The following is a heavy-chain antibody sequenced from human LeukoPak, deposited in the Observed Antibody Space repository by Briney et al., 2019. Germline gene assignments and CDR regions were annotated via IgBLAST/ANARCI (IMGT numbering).Heavy chain of an antibody. D-gene: IGHD3-22*01. Sequence: ASVKVSCKASGYTFTSYDINWVRQATGQGLEWMGWMNPNSGNTGYAQKFQGRVTMTRNTSISTAYMELSSLRPEDTAVYYCARGPGTKSYFDSSGNYYANDWGQGTLVTVSS. CDR3: ARGPGTKSYFDSSGNYYAND. J-gene: IGHJ4*02. CDR2: MNPNSGNT. V-gene: IGHV1-8*01. CDR1: GYTFTSYD.